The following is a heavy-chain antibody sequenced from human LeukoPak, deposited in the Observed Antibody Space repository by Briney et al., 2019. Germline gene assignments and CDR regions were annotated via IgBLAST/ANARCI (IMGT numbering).Heavy chain of an antibody. V-gene: IGHV1-18*01. J-gene: IGHJ5*02. CDR1: GYTFTSFG. Sequence: ASVKVSCKASGYTFTSFGISWVRQAPGQGLEWMGWIAAYNDNTNYAQKLQGRVTMTTDTSTSTAYMELRSLRSDETAVYYCARGGGGYSSSLEFAFDPWGQGTLVTVSS. CDR3: ARGGGGYSSSLEFAFDP. D-gene: IGHD6-13*01. CDR2: IAAYNDNT.